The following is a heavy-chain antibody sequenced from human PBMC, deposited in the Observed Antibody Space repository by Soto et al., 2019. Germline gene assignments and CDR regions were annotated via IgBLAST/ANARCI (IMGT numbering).Heavy chain of an antibody. J-gene: IGHJ4*02. D-gene: IGHD3-10*01. Sequence: ASVKVSCKASGYTFTGYYMHWVRQAPGQGLEWMGWINPNSGGTNYAQKFQGWVTMTRDTSISTAYMELSRLRSDDTAMYYCARQGPLWFEELLSFDYWGQGTLVTVSS. V-gene: IGHV1-2*04. CDR1: GYTFTGYY. CDR3: ARQGPLWFEELLSFDY. CDR2: INPNSGGT.